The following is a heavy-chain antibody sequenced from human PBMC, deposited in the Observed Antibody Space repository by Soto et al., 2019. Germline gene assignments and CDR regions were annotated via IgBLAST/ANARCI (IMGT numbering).Heavy chain of an antibody. J-gene: IGHJ4*02. Sequence: SETLSLTCTVSGVSISSSTYYWGWIRQPPGKGLEWIGAIYYSGSTYYNPSLKSRVTISVDTSKNQFSLKLSSVTAADTAVYYCARLWITRAYYFDYWGQGTLVTVSS. CDR1: GVSISSSTYY. CDR3: ARLWITRAYYFDY. CDR2: IYYSGST. D-gene: IGHD2-2*01. V-gene: IGHV4-39*01.